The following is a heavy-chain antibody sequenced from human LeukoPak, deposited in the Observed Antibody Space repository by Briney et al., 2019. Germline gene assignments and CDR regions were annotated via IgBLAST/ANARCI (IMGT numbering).Heavy chain of an antibody. CDR2: ISSSSSTI. Sequence: GGSLRLSCAASGFTFSSYSMNWVRQAPGKGLEWVSYISSSSSTIYYADSVKGRFTISRDNAKNSLYLQMNSLRAEDTAVYYCARDQHYDYVWGSYLSAFDIWGQGTMVTVSS. V-gene: IGHV3-48*04. J-gene: IGHJ3*02. CDR3: ARDQHYDYVWGSYLSAFDI. D-gene: IGHD3-16*01. CDR1: GFTFSSYS.